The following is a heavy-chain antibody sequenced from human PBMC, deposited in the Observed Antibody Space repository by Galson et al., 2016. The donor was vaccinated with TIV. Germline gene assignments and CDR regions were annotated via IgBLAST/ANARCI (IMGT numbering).Heavy chain of an antibody. J-gene: IGHJ4*02. CDR3: ARAPGYSGFSYGDFDT. D-gene: IGHD5-18*01. Sequence: QSGAEVKKPGESLRISCKASGYSFTSFWIAWVRRMPGKGLEWVGIMYSADSDIKYSPSFQGQVTISADAAISTAYLEWSSLQASDTAIYYCARAPGYSGFSYGDFDTWGQGTQVTVSS. V-gene: IGHV5-51*03. CDR1: GYSFTSFW. CDR2: MYSADSDI.